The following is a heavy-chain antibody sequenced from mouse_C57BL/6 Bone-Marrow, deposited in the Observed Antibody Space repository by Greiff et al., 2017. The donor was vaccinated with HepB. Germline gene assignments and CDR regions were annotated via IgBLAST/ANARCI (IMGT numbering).Heavy chain of an antibody. Sequence: VHLVESGAELARPGASVKMSCKASGYTFTSYTMHWVKQRPGQGLEWIGYINPSSGYTKYNQKFKDKATLTADKSSSTAYMQLSSLTSEDSAVYYCARSYGGYAMDYWGQGTSVTVSS. CDR1: GYTFTSYT. D-gene: IGHD1-1*01. CDR3: ARSYGGYAMDY. J-gene: IGHJ4*01. V-gene: IGHV1-4*01. CDR2: INPSSGYT.